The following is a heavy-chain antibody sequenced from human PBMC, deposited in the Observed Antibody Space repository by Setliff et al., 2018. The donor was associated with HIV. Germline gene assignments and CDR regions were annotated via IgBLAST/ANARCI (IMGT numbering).Heavy chain of an antibody. J-gene: IGHJ4*02. CDR3: AREGAIAVAGTLDY. CDR1: GFTFSSYW. CDR2: IKQDGSEK. D-gene: IGHD6-19*01. V-gene: IGHV3-7*01. Sequence: PGGSLRLSCAASGFTFSSYWMSWVRQAPGKGLEWVANIKQDGSEKYYVDSVKGRFTISRDNAKNSLYLQMNSLRAEDTAVYYCAREGAIAVAGTLDYWGQGTLVTVSS.